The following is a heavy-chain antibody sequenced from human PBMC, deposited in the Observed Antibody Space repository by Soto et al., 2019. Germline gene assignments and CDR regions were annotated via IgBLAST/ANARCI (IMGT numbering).Heavy chain of an antibody. J-gene: IGHJ6*02. CDR2: IYPGDSDT. V-gene: IGHV5-51*01. Sequence: PGESLKISCKGSGYSFTSYWIGWVRQMPGKGLEWMGIIYPGDSDTRYSPSFQGQVTISADKSISTAYLQWSSLKASDTAMYYCARRIGYCISTCGYYHDVMAVWGQGTTDTGSS. CDR3: ARRIGYCISTCGYYHDVMAV. D-gene: IGHD2-2*01. CDR1: GYSFTSYW.